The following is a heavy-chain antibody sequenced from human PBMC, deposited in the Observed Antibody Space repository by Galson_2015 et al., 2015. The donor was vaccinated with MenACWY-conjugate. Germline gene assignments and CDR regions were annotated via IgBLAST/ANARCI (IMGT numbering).Heavy chain of an antibody. CDR1: GFTFSSYG. D-gene: IGHD2-2*01. Sequence: SLRLSCAASGFTFSSYGMHWVRQAPGKGLEWVAVISYDGSNKYYADSVKGRFTISRDNSKNTLYLQMNSLGAEDTAVYYCASAYCSSTSCYPFDYWGQGTLVTVSS. CDR2: ISYDGSNK. CDR3: ASAYCSSTSCYPFDY. J-gene: IGHJ4*02. V-gene: IGHV3-30*03.